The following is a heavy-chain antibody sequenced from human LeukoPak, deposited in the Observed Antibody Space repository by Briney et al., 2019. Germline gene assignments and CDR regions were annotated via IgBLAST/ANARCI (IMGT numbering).Heavy chain of an antibody. CDR2: IHPSTGNP. J-gene: IGHJ4*02. V-gene: IGHV7-4-1*02. Sequence: ASVKVSCKASGYSFTNYAMNCVRQAPGQGLEWMGWIHPSTGNPTYAQGFTGRFVFSLDTSVSTTYLQISSLKAEDTAVYFCARAFQSLGGLSLPDYWGQGTLLTVSS. CDR1: GYSFTNYA. CDR3: ARAFQSLGGLSLPDY. D-gene: IGHD3-16*02.